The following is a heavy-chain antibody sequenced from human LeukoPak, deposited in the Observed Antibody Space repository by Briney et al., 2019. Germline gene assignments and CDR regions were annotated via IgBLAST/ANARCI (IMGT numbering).Heavy chain of an antibody. D-gene: IGHD3-22*01. CDR1: GYTFTNYD. J-gene: IGHJ3*02. CDR2: MNPNSRNT. Sequence: GASVKVSCKASGYTFTNYDINWVRQATGQGLEWMGWMNPNSRNTGYAQKFQGRVTMIRDTSISTAYMELSSLRSEDTAVYYCARGNYYGNSVYDAFDIWGQGTMVTVSA. CDR3: ARGNYYGNSVYDAFDI. V-gene: IGHV1-8*01.